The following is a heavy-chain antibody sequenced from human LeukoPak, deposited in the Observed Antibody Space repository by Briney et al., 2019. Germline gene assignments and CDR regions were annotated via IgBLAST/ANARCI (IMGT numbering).Heavy chain of an antibody. V-gene: IGHV3-53*01. Sequence: EGSLRLSCAASGFTVSANYISWVRQAPGKGLEWVSVIYSGGTTYYADSVKGRFTISRDNSKNTLYLQMNSLRAEDTAVYYCARVTTTVTYYYYYYYMDVWGKGTTVTVSS. CDR2: IYSGGTT. CDR1: GFTVSANY. J-gene: IGHJ6*03. CDR3: ARVTTTVTYYYYYYYMDV. D-gene: IGHD4-17*01.